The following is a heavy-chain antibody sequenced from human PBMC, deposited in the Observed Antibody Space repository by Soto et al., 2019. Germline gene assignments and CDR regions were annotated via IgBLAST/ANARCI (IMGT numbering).Heavy chain of an antibody. Sequence: PGGSLRLSCAASGFTVSDYPMSWVRQPPGKGLERVAHITRGIDRTYYADSVKGRFTISRDNSKNTMYLHLDSLRVEDTAVYFCARGEYSGSYYAVWGQGTLVTVSS. CDR1: GFTVSDYP. CDR3: ARGEYSGSYYAV. D-gene: IGHD3-10*01. CDR2: ITRGIDRT. V-gene: IGHV3-23*01. J-gene: IGHJ4*02.